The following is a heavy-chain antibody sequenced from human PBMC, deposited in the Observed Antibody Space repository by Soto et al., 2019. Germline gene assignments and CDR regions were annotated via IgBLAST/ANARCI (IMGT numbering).Heavy chain of an antibody. CDR2: IYYSGST. V-gene: IGHV4-39*01. Sequence: ETLSLSCAVPGASISSSSYYWGWIRQPPGKGLEWIGSIYYSGSTYYNPSLKSRVTISVDTSKNQFYLKLSSVTAADTAVYYCARKHYNYYDSSGYFWGQGTLVTVSS. J-gene: IGHJ4*02. CDR3: ARKHYNYYDSSGYF. CDR1: GASISSSSYY. D-gene: IGHD3-22*01.